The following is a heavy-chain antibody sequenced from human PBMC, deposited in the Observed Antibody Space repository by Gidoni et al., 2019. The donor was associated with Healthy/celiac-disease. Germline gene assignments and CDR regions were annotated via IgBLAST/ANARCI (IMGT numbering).Heavy chain of an antibody. V-gene: IGHV3-7*01. D-gene: IGHD1-26*01. J-gene: IGHJ2*01. Sequence: EVQLVESGGGLVQPGGSLRLSCAASGFTFSSYWMSWFRQASGKGLEWVANIKQDGSEKYYVDSVKGRFTISRDNAKNSLYLQMNSLRAEDTAVYYCARVVRGIAWEVGYFDLWGRGTLVTVSS. CDR3: ARVVRGIAWEVGYFDL. CDR2: IKQDGSEK. CDR1: GFTFSSYW.